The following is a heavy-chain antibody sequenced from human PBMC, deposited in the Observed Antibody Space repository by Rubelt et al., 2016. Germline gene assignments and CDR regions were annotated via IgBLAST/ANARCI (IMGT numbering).Heavy chain of an antibody. J-gene: IGHJ3*02. V-gene: IGHV3-30*03. CDR2: MSSHGGHK. CDR1: GFSFTTSG. CDR3: ARNPRGHTYVGAFDI. D-gene: IGHD5-18*01. Sequence: GGSLRLSCVASGFSFTTSGMHWVRQSPGKGLEWLAAMSSHGGHKYYGGSVKGRFTISRDDSKNTLYLQLDSLRAEDTAVYYCARNPRGHTYVGAFDIWGQGTMVTVSS.